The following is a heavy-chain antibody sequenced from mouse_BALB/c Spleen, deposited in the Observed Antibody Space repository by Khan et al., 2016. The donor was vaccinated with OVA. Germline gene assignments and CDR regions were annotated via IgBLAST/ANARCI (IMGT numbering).Heavy chain of an antibody. CDR1: DYSFISYW. V-gene: IGHV1S126*01. D-gene: IGHD1-1*01. CDR3: ARPYYGTRDYYALDY. Sequence: QVQLKQSGPQLVRPGASVKISCKASDYSFISYWMHWVKQRPGQGLEWIGMIYPSDSETRLNQKFKDKATLTVDKSSSTAYMQLSSPTSEDSVDYYCARPYYGTRDYYALDYWGQGTSVTVSS. CDR2: IYPSDSET. J-gene: IGHJ4*01.